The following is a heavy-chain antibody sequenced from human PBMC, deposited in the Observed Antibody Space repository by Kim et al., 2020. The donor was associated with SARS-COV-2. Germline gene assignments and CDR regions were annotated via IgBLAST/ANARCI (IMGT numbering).Heavy chain of an antibody. CDR3: ARLDYDRGGYYWFDP. D-gene: IGHD1-26*01. J-gene: IGHJ5*02. Sequence: SETLSLTCGVSGGSLSNGTWWCWVRQPPGKGLEWIGVIYHSRNTTYNPSLRSRLTISVDKSKNQFSLRLNSVTAADTAVYYCARLDYDRGGYYWFDPWG. CDR2: IYHSRNT. V-gene: IGHV4-4*02. CDR1: GGSLSNGTW.